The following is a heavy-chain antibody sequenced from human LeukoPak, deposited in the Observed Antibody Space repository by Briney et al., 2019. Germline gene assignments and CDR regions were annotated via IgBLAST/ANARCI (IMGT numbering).Heavy chain of an antibody. D-gene: IGHD3-22*01. CDR2: IWYDGSNK. J-gene: IGHJ4*02. Sequence: GGSLRLSCAASGFTFSSYSMNWVRQPPGKGLEWVAIIWYDGSNKTYEDSVKGRFTISRDNSKNTLYLQMNSLRAEDTAVYYCARGVGYYENSGTIDYWGQGTLVTVSS. V-gene: IGHV3-33*08. CDR3: ARGVGYYENSGTIDY. CDR1: GFTFSSYS.